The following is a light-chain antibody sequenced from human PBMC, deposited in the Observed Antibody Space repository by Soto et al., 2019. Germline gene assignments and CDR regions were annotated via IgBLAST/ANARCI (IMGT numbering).Light chain of an antibody. Sequence: QAVVTQPPSASASLGASVTLTCTLSSGYSNYKVDWCQQRPGKGPRFVMRVGTGGIVGSKGDDIPDRFSVLGSGLNRYLTIKNIHEEDESDYHCGADHGSGSNSIFGGGTKLTVL. J-gene: IGLJ2*01. CDR3: GADHGSGSNSI. CDR2: VGTGGIVG. CDR1: SGYSNYK. V-gene: IGLV9-49*01.